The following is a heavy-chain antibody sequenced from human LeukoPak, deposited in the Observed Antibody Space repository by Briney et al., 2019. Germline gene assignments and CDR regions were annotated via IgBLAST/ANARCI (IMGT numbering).Heavy chain of an antibody. D-gene: IGHD3-9*01. CDR3: ARDGRILTGYYQYYYYGMDV. J-gene: IGHJ6*02. CDR2: IIPIFGTA. Sequence: ALVKVSCKAAGGTFSSYAISWVRQAPGHGLEWMGGIIPIFGTANYAQKVQVRVTMTADDSTSTAYMELSSLRSEDTALYYCARDGRILTGYYQYYYYGMDVWGQGTTVTVSS. CDR1: GGTFSSYA. V-gene: IGHV1-69*13.